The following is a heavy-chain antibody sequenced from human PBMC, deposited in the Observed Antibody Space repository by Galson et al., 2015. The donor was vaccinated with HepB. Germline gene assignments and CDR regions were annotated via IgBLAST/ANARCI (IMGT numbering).Heavy chain of an antibody. CDR1: GYTFTSYY. D-gene: IGHD3-22*01. CDR2: INPSGGST. J-gene: IGHJ4*02. CDR3: ARLTYYYDSSGYGHIDY. Sequence: SVKVSCKASGYTFTSYYMHWVRQAPGQGLEWMGIINPSGGSTSYAQKFQGRVTMTRDTSTSTVYMELSSLRSEDTAVYYCARLTYYYDSSGYGHIDYWGQGTLVTDSS. V-gene: IGHV1-46*01.